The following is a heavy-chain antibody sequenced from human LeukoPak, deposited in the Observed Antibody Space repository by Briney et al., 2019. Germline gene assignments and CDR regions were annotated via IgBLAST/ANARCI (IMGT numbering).Heavy chain of an antibody. V-gene: IGHV3-30*02. CDR2: IWYDGSNK. CDR3: AKDLLRSYYDILTGAGFDY. J-gene: IGHJ4*02. D-gene: IGHD3-9*01. Sequence: PGGSLRLSCAASGFTFSSYGMHWVRQAPGKGLEWVAFIWYDGSNKYEADSVKGRFTISRDNSKNTLDLQMHSLRAEDTAVYYCAKDLLRSYYDILTGAGFDYWGQGTLVTVSS. CDR1: GFTFSSYG.